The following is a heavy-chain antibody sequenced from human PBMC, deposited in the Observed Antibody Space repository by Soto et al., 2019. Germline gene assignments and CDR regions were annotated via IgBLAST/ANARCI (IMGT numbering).Heavy chain of an antibody. CDR1: GFTFSSYD. V-gene: IGHV3-13*01. CDR3: AREGGTLKYDGMDV. CDR2: IGTAGDT. D-gene: IGHD3-16*01. J-gene: IGHJ6*02. Sequence: GGSLRLSCAASGFTFSSYDMHWVRQATGKGLEWVSAIGTAGDTYYPGSVKGRFTISRENAKNSLYLQMNSLRAGDTAVYYCAREGGTLKYDGMDVWGQGNTLTVSS.